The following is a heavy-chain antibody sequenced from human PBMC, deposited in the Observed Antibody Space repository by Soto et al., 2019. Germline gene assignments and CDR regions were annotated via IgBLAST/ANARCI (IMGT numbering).Heavy chain of an antibody. J-gene: IGHJ5*02. CDR1: GGTSSGFY. V-gene: IGHV4-59*12. CDR3: ARSVDP. Sequence: LVILCLTWSVAGGTSSGFYWSWIRQPPGKGLEWIGYIYYSGSTNYNPSLKSRVTISVDTSKNQFSLKLSSVTAADTAVYYCARSVDPWGQGTLVTVSS. CDR2: IYYSGST.